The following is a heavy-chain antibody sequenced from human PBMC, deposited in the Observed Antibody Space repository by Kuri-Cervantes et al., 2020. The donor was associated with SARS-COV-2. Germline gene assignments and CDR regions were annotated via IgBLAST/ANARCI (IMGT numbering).Heavy chain of an antibody. Sequence: GSLRLSCTVSGGSISSYYWSWIRQPAGKGLEWIGRIYTSGRTNYNPSLKSRVTMSVDTSKNQFSLKLSSVTAADTAVYYCARGAEGSPFDYWGQGTLVTVSS. CDR1: GGSISSYY. CDR3: ARGAEGSPFDY. V-gene: IGHV4-4*07. D-gene: IGHD6-13*01. CDR2: IYTSGRT. J-gene: IGHJ4*02.